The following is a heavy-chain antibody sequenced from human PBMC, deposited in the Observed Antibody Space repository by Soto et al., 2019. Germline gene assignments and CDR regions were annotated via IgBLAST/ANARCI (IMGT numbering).Heavy chain of an antibody. Sequence: QVQLVQSGAEVKKPGSSVKVSCKASGGTFSSYAISWVRQAPGQGLEWMGGIIPIFGTANYAQKFQGRVTLTEDESTSTGYMELSSLRSEDTAVYYCARESPIYGDYCLAFDIWGQGTMVTVSS. CDR2: IIPIFGTA. CDR1: GGTFSSYA. D-gene: IGHD4-17*01. V-gene: IGHV1-69*01. CDR3: ARESPIYGDYCLAFDI. J-gene: IGHJ3*02.